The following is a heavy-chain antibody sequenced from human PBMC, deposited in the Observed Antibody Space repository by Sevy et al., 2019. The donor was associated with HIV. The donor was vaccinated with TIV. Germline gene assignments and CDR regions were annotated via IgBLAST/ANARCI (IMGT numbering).Heavy chain of an antibody. V-gene: IGHV4-30-4*01. CDR2: IYYSGST. CDR3: ARGRSLGESDAFDI. Sequence: SETLSLTCTVSGVSISSGDYYWSWIRQPPGKGLEWIGYIYYSGSTYYNPSLKSRVTISVDTSKNQFSLKLSSVTAADTAVYYCARGRSLGESDAFDIWGQGTMVTVSS. D-gene: IGHD3-16*01. CDR1: GVSISSGDYY. J-gene: IGHJ3*02.